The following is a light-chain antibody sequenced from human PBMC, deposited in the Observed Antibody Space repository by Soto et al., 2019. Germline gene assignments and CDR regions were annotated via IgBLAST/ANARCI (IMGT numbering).Light chain of an antibody. CDR1: QSISSW. CDR2: DAS. V-gene: IGKV1-5*01. CDR3: QQYNSYSRA. Sequence: DIQLTQSPSFLSASVGNRVTITCRASQSISSWLAWYQQKPGKAPKLLIYDASSLESGVPSRFSGSGSGTEFTLTISSLQPDDFATYYCQQYNSYSRAFGQGTKVDTK. J-gene: IGKJ1*01.